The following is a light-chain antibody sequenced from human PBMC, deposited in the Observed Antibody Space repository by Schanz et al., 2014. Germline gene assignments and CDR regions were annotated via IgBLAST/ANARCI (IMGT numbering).Light chain of an antibody. CDR1: SSDVGGYNF. CDR2: KVT. Sequence: QSALTQPPSASGSPGQSVTISCTGTSSDVGGYNFVSWYQQIPGKAPKLMIYKVTQRPSGVPDRFSGSKSGNTASLTVSGLQADDEADYYCQSYDSSLSGFSYVFGTGTKLTVL. V-gene: IGLV2-8*01. J-gene: IGLJ1*01. CDR3: QSYDSSLSGFSYV.